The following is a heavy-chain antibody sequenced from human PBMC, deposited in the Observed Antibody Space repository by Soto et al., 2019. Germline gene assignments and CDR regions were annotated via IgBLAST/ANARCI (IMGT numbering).Heavy chain of an antibody. CDR3: ASGITASGYRRDMDA. CDR2: VIPMHGSE. D-gene: IGHD1-20*01. J-gene: IGHJ6*03. CDR1: GGSFNGYF. V-gene: IGHV1-69*08. Sequence: VQLVQSGAEMKKPGSSVRVSCKASGGSFNGYFITWVRQAPGQGLEWVGRVIPMHGSESHARKFGDRITLTADTLTNTAFLNPRSLRSDATAVYYCASGITASGYRRDMDAWGKGNEVTLS.